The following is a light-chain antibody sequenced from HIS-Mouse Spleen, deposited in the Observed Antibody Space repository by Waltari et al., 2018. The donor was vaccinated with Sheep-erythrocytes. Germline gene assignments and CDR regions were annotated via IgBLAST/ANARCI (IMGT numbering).Light chain of an antibody. CDR2: DVS. CDR3: CSYAGSYTLV. Sequence: QSALTQPRSVSGSPGPSVTISCTGTSRAVGGYNYVPWYQQHPGKAPKLMIYDVSKRPSGVPDRFSGSKSGNTASLTISGLQAEDEADYYCCSYAGSYTLVFGGGTKLTVL. CDR1: SRAVGGYNY. J-gene: IGLJ2*01. V-gene: IGLV2-11*01.